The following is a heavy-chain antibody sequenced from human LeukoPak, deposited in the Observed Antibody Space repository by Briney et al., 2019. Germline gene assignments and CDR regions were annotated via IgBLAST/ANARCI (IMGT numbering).Heavy chain of an antibody. CDR1: GGSISTSNYY. D-gene: IGHD3-16*01. J-gene: IGHJ4*02. CDR3: ARPPISRWGEAGDY. Sequence: SETLSLTCTVSGGSISTSNYYWGWIRQPPGKGLEWIGSIYYSGSTYYNPSLKSRVTISVDTSKNQFSLKPNSVTAADTAVYYCARPPISRWGEAGDYWGQGALVTVSS. V-gene: IGHV4-39*01. CDR2: IYYSGST.